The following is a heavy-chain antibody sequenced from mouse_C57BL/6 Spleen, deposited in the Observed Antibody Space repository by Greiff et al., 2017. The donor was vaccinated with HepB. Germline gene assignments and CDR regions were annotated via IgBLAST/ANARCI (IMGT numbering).Heavy chain of an antibody. CDR2: ILPGSGST. V-gene: IGHV1-9*01. D-gene: IGHD1-1*01. CDR3: AWITTVVEGYYAMDY. CDR1: GYTFTGYW. Sequence: VQLQQSGAELMKPGASVKLSCKATGYTFTGYWIEWVKQRPGHGLEWIGEILPGSGSTNYNEKFKGKATFTADTSSNTAYMQLSSLTTEDSAIYYWAWITTVVEGYYAMDYWGQGTSVTVSS. J-gene: IGHJ4*01.